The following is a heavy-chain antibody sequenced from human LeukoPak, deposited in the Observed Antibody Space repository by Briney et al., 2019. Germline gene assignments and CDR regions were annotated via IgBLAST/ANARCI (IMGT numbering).Heavy chain of an antibody. V-gene: IGHV4-4*07. J-gene: IGHJ1*01. D-gene: IGHD6-25*01. CDR2: IYSSGSN. Sequence: SETLSLTCTVSGGSISGYFWTWIRQPAGKGLEWIGRIYSSGSNNYNPSLKSRVTMSLDTSKNHFSLNLTSVTAADTAVFYCARGGGYLEWGQGTLVTVSS. CDR1: GGSISGYF. CDR3: ARGGGYLE.